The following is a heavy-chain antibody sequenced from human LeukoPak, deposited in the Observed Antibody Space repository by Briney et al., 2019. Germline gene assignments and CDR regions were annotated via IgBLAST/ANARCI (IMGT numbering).Heavy chain of an antibody. V-gene: IGHV4-4*09. CDR2: IYTSGST. CDR1: GGSISSYY. CDR3: ARRGGNPRIDAFDI. D-gene: IGHD4-23*01. J-gene: IGHJ3*02. Sequence: SETLSLICTVSGGSISSYYWSWIRQPPGKGLKWIGYIYTSGSTNYNPSLKSRVTISVDTSKNQFSLKLSSVTAADTAVYYCARRGGNPRIDAFDIWGQGTMVTVSS.